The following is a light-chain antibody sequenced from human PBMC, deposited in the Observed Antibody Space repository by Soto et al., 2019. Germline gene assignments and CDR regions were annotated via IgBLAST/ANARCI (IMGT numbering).Light chain of an antibody. CDR1: QSISSW. CDR3: QQYDSYPLT. V-gene: IGKV1-5*03. CDR2: KTS. Sequence: QMTKSPSTLSASVGDRVTLTCRASQSISSWLAWYQQKPGKAPNLLIYKTSSLESGVPSRFSGSGSGTEFTLTVNSLQPDDFATYYCQQYDSYPLTFGGGTKVEIK. J-gene: IGKJ4*01.